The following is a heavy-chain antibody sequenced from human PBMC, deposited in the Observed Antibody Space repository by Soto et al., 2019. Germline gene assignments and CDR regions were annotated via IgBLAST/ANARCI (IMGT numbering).Heavy chain of an antibody. CDR1: GGSISSGGYY. D-gene: IGHD2-15*01. Sequence: PSETLSLTCTVSGGSISSGGYYGSWIPQHPGKGLGWIGDIYYSGSTYYNPSLKSRVTIALDTPKNQFSLTLSSVTAASTAVYYCARDPLVAALDPLYGMDVWGQGTTVNVSS. CDR3: ARDPLVAALDPLYGMDV. CDR2: IYYSGST. V-gene: IGHV4-31*03. J-gene: IGHJ6*02.